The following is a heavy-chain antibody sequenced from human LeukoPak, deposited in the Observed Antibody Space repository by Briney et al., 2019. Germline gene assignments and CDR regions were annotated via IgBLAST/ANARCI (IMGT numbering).Heavy chain of an antibody. J-gene: IGHJ6*02. V-gene: IGHV3-23*01. CDR1: GFTFSSYA. D-gene: IGHD3-3*01. CDR3: AKDRALRFLEWLSYYGMDV. Sequence: GGSLRLSCAASGFTFSSYAMSWFRQAPGKGLEWVSSISGSGGSTYYADSVKRRFTISRDNSKNTLYLQMNSLRAEDTAVYYCAKDRALRFLEWLSYYGMDVWGQGTTVTVSS. CDR2: ISGSGGST.